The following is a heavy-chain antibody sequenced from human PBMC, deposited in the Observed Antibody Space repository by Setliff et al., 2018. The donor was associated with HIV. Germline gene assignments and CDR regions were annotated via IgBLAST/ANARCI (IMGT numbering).Heavy chain of an antibody. CDR1: GFSFSALS. Sequence: TGWSLRLSCAASGFSFSALSVHWVRHSPRKGLEWVAFISFDGTLKYYGGSVKGRFSISRDNSKDRVFLQMKSVRPEDTATYYCARDFGMSDHNPTYVTSWGQGTQVTVSS. D-gene: IGHD3-10*02. CDR2: ISFDGTLK. V-gene: IGHV3-30*04. J-gene: IGHJ4*02. CDR3: ARDFGMSDHNPTYVTS.